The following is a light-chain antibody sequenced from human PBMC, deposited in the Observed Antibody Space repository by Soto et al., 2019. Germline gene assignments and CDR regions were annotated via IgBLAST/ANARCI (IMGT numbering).Light chain of an antibody. V-gene: IGKV1-27*01. CDR3: QKHNGAPLT. Sequence: DIQMTQSPSSLSASVGDRVTITCRASQGIGNYLAWYQQKPGKVPKLLIYTSSTLQSGVPSRFSGSGSGTDFTLTISNLQPEDVATYYCQKHNGAPLTFGGGTKEEIE. CDR1: QGIGNY. CDR2: TSS. J-gene: IGKJ4*01.